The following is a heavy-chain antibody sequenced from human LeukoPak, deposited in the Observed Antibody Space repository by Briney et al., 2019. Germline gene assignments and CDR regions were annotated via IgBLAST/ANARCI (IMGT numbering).Heavy chain of an antibody. CDR1: GFTVSSNY. J-gene: IGHJ5*01. D-gene: IGHD2-2*03. CDR3: ARHLGYCSGTGCNSWFDP. Sequence: GGSLRLSCAASGFTVSSNYMSWVRQAPGKGLEWVSVIYSGGSTYYADSVKGRFTISRDNSKNTLYLQMNSLRAEDTAVYYCARHLGYCSGTGCNSWFDPWGQGTTVTVSS. CDR2: IYSGGST. V-gene: IGHV3-66*04.